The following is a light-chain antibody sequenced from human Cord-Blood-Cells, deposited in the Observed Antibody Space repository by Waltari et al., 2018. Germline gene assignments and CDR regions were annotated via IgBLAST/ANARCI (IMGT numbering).Light chain of an antibody. CDR2: DVS. V-gene: IGLV2-14*01. Sequence: QSALTQPASVSGSPGQSITISCTGTSSDVGGYNYVSWYQQHPGKAPKLMISDVSSRPSGVSNRFAGSKSGNTASLTISGRHAEDEADYYSSSYTSSSTYVFGTGTKVTVL. J-gene: IGLJ1*01. CDR1: SSDVGGYNY. CDR3: SSYTSSSTYV.